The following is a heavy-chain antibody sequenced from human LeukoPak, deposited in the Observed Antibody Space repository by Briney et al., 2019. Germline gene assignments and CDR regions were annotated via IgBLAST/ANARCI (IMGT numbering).Heavy chain of an antibody. CDR3: AREPQWLDDFDP. V-gene: IGHV4-34*01. J-gene: IGHJ5*02. CDR1: GGSFSGYY. D-gene: IGHD6-19*01. CDR2: INHSGST. Sequence: PSETLSLTCAVYGGSFSGYYWSWIRQPPGKGLEWIGEINHSGSTNYNPSLKSRVTISVDTSKNQFSLKPSSVTAADTAVYYCAREPQWLDDFDPWGQGTLVTVSS.